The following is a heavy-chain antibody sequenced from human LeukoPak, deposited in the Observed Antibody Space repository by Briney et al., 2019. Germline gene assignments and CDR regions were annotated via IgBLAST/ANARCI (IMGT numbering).Heavy chain of an antibody. J-gene: IGHJ1*01. Sequence: GGPLRLPCAPSGFPFSRYAMSGVRQAPGKGREWVSAISGSGGSTYYADSVKGRFTISRDNSKNTLYLQMNSLRAEDTAVYYCAKDPPWSGYYFEYFQHWGQGTLVTVSS. CDR3: AKDPPWSGYYFEYFQH. D-gene: IGHD3-3*01. V-gene: IGHV3-23*01. CDR2: ISGSGGST. CDR1: GFPFSRYA.